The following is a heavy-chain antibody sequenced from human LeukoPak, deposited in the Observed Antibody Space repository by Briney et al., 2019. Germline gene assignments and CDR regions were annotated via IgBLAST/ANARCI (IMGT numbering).Heavy chain of an antibody. Sequence: PGGSLRLSCAASGFTFSSYGMHWVRQAPGKGLEWVAVISYDGSNKYYADSVKGRFTISRDNSKNTLYLQMNSLRAEDTAVYYCASPVFFDIWGQGTMVTVSS. J-gene: IGHJ3*02. CDR1: GFTFSSYG. CDR2: ISYDGSNK. D-gene: IGHD1-14*01. CDR3: ASPVFFDI. V-gene: IGHV3-30*03.